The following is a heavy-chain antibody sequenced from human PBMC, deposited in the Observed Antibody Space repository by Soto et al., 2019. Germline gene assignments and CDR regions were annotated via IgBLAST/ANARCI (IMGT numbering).Heavy chain of an antibody. CDR3: ARDYYDSSAPPIAFDY. CDR1: GFTFSSYS. Sequence: GGSLRLSCAASGFTFSSYSMNWVRQAPGKGLEWVSSISSSSSYIYYADSVKGRFTISRDNAKNSLYLQMNSLRAEDTAVYYCARDYYDSSAPPIAFDYWGQGTLVTSPQ. J-gene: IGHJ4*02. V-gene: IGHV3-21*01. CDR2: ISSSSSYI. D-gene: IGHD3-22*01.